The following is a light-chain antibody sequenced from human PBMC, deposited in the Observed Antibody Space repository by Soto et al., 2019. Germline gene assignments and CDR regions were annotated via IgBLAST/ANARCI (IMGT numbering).Light chain of an antibody. CDR1: QSVSSSH. V-gene: IGKV3-20*01. J-gene: IGKJ5*01. CDR2: GAS. CDR3: QQHGTSPIP. Sequence: ELTQSPGTLSLSQGERATLSCRASQSVSSSHLAWYQQKPGQAPRLLIYGASSRATGIPDRFSGSGSGTDFTLTISRLEPEDFAVYYCQQHGTSPIPFGQGTRLEIK.